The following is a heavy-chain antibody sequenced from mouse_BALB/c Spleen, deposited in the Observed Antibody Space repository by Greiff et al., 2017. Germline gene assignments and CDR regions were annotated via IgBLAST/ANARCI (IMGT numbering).Heavy chain of an antibody. J-gene: IGHJ4*01. CDR1: GFSLTGYG. CDR2: IWGDGST. D-gene: IGHD2-1*01. V-gene: IGHV2-6-7*01. CDR3: ARWIYYGKGYYAMDY. Sequence: VQGVESGPGLVAPSQSLSITCTVSGFSLTGYGVNWVRQPPGKGLEWLGMIWGDGSTDYNTALKTRLGISKDNSKSQVFLKMNSLQTDDTARYYCARWIYYGKGYYAMDYWGQGTSVTVSS.